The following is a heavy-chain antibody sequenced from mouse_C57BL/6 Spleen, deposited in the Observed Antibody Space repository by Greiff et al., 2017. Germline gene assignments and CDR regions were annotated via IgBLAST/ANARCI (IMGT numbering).Heavy chain of an antibody. CDR1: GYSITSGYY. D-gene: IGHD6-1*01. J-gene: IGHJ2*01. CDR2: ISYDGSN. CDR3: ARGAYPATYFDY. V-gene: IGHV3-6*01. Sequence: ESGPGLVKPSQSLSLTCSVTGYSITSGYYWNWIRQFPGNKLEWMGYISYDGSNNYNPSLKNRISITRDTSKNQFFLKLNSVTTEDTATYYCARGAYPATYFDYWGQGTTLTVSS.